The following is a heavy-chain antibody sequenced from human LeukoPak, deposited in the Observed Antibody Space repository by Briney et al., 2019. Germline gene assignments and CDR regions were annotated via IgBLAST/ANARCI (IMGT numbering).Heavy chain of an antibody. J-gene: IGHJ4*02. Sequence: GGSLRLSCAASGFTFSSYAMSWVRRAPGKGLEWVSAISGSGGSTYYADSVKGRFTISRDNSKNTLYLQMNSLRAEDTAVYYCAKAGTLYYYDSSGYSSIYYFDYWGQGTLVTVSS. CDR3: AKAGTLYYYDSSGYSSIYYFDY. V-gene: IGHV3-23*01. CDR2: ISGSGGST. D-gene: IGHD3-22*01. CDR1: GFTFSSYA.